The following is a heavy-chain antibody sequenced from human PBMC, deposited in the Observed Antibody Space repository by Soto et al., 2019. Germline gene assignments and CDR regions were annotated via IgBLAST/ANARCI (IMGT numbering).Heavy chain of an antibody. CDR1: GGTINSYY. CDR2: IYYGGSS. J-gene: IGHJ4*02. V-gene: IGHV4-59*08. D-gene: IGHD3-16*01. Sequence: QVQLQESGPGLVRPSGTLALTCSVAGGTINSYYWNWIRQTPGKGLEGMGYIYYGGSSVYHPSLQSRVTISADADKSQVSLRLTSVTAAEPAVYYCARGGLTRFDCWGQGALVTVSS. CDR3: ARGGLTRFDC.